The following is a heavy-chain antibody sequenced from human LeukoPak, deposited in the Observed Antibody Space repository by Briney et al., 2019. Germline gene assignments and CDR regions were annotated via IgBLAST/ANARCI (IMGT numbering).Heavy chain of an antibody. CDR3: ARGKWGHSYGSGAFDI. Sequence: SETLSLTCAVYGGSFSGYYWSWIRQPPGKGLEWIGEINHSGSTNYNPSLKSRVTISVDTSKNQFSLKLSSVTAADTAVYYCARGKWGHSYGSGAFDIWGQGTMVTVSS. D-gene: IGHD5-18*01. V-gene: IGHV4-34*01. CDR2: INHSGST. J-gene: IGHJ3*02. CDR1: GGSFSGYY.